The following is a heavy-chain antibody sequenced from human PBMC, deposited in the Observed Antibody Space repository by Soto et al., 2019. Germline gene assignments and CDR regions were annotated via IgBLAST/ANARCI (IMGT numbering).Heavy chain of an antibody. D-gene: IGHD4-17*01. CDR2: IWDDGSNK. V-gene: IGHV3-33*01. CDR3: ARAFLNGDAFDY. J-gene: IGHJ4*02. CDR1: GFTFSSYG. Sequence: QVQLVESGGGVVQPGRSLRLSCAASGFTFSSYGMHWVRQAPGKGLEWVAVIWDDGSNKYYADSVKGRFTISRDNSKNTLYLQMNSLRAEDTAVYYCARAFLNGDAFDYWGQGTLVTVSS.